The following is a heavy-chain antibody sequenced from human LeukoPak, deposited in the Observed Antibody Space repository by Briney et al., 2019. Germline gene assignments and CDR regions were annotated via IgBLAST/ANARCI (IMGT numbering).Heavy chain of an antibody. CDR2: IHYSGRI. V-gene: IGHV4-34*01. Sequence: PSETLSLTCAVYDGSFSGYYWTWIRQPPGKGLEWIGEIHYSGRINYNPSLKSRVTISADTSNNHFSFKMNSVTAADTAVYYCSRVTDAYKCGYSWVQGTLVTVSS. CDR3: SRVTDAYKCGYS. D-gene: IGHD5-24*01. J-gene: IGHJ4*02. CDR1: DGSFSGYY.